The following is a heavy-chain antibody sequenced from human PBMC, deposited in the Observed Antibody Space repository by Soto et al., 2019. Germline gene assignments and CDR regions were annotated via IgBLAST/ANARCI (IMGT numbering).Heavy chain of an antibody. D-gene: IGHD2-2*01. V-gene: IGHV4-31*03. J-gene: IGHJ6*02. CDR1: GGSISSGGYY. CDR3: ARPYCSSSGCPEVVDV. CDR2: IYYSGST. Sequence: QVQLQESGPGLVKPSQTLSLTCTVSGGSISSGGYYWSWIRQHPGKGLEWIGYIYYSGSTYYNPSLKSRVTISIDTSKNQFSLKLSSVTAADTAVYYCARPYCSSSGCPEVVDVWGQGTTVTVSS.